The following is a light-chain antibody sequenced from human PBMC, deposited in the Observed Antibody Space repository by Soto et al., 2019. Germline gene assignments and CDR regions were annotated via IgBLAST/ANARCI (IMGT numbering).Light chain of an antibody. CDR1: SSNIGNNY. J-gene: IGLJ1*01. Sequence: QSALTQPPSVSAAPGQKVTISCSGSSSNIGNNYVSWYQQLPGTAPKLLIYDNNKRPSGIPDRFSGSKPGTSATLGITGLQTGDEADYYCGTWDSSLSAYVFGTGTKV. V-gene: IGLV1-51*01. CDR3: GTWDSSLSAYV. CDR2: DNN.